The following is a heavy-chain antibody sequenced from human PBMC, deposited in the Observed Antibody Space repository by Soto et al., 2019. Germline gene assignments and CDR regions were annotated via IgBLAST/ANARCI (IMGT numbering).Heavy chain of an antibody. CDR3: ARATYPYCFDY. V-gene: IGHV3-53*01. CDR1: GFTVSSNY. Sequence: GGSLRLSCAASGFTVSSNYMSWVRQAPGKGLEWVSVIYSGGSTYYADSVKGRFTISRDNSKNTLYLQMNRLRAEDTAVYYCARATYPYCFDYWGQGTLVTVSS. CDR2: IYSGGST. J-gene: IGHJ4*02.